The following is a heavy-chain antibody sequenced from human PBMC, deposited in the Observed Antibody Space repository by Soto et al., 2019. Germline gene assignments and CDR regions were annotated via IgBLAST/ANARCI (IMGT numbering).Heavy chain of an antibody. Sequence: GASVKVSCKASGYTFTSYYMHWVRQAPGQGLEWMGIINPSGGSTSYAQKFQGRVTMTRDTSTSTVYMELSSLRSEDTAVYYCATKGVVPAAIGYYYGMYVWGQGTTVTVSS. D-gene: IGHD2-2*02. V-gene: IGHV1-46*01. CDR1: GYTFTSYY. J-gene: IGHJ6*02. CDR3: ATKGVVPAAIGYYYGMYV. CDR2: INPSGGST.